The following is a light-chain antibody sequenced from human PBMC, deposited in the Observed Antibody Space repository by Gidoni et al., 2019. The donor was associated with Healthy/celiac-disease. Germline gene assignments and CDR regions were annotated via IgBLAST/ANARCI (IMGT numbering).Light chain of an antibody. CDR2: EVS. CDR1: SSAVGSYNL. V-gene: IGLV2-23*02. J-gene: IGLJ2*01. CDR3: CSYAGSSTHVV. Sequence: QSALTQPASVSGSPVQSITISCTGTSSAVGSYNLVSWYQQHPGKAPKLMIYEVSKRPSGVSNRFSVSKSGNTASLTISGLQAEDEADYYCCSYAGSSTHVVFGGGTKLTVL.